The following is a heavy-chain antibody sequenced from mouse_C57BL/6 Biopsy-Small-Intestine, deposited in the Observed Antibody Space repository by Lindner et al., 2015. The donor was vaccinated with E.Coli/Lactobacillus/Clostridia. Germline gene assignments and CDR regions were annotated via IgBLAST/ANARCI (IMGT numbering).Heavy chain of an antibody. CDR1: GFNIKDDY. CDR2: IDPANGNT. Sequence: VQLQESGAELVRPGASVKLSCTASGFNIKDDYMHWVKQRPEQGLEWIGRIDPANGNTKYAPKFQDKATITADTSSNTAYLQLSSLTSEDTAVYYCARGYYETYWGQGDSGHCLC. CDR3: ARGYYETY. V-gene: IGHV14-3*01. D-gene: IGHD2-3*01. J-gene: IGHJ3*01.